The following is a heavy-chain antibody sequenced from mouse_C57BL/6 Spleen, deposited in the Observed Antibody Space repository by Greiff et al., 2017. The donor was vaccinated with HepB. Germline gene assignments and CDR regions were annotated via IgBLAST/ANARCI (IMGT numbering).Heavy chain of an antibody. CDR2: ISSGGSYT. J-gene: IGHJ1*03. D-gene: IGHD2-1*01. CDR1: GFTFSSYG. Sequence: EVQLQESGGDLVKPGGSLKLSCAASGFTFSSYGMSWVRQTPDKRLEWVATISSGGSYTYYPDSVKGRFTISRDNAKNTLYLQMSSLKSEDTAMYYCARHMVPSYWYFDVWGTGTTVTVSS. V-gene: IGHV5-6*01. CDR3: ARHMVPSYWYFDV.